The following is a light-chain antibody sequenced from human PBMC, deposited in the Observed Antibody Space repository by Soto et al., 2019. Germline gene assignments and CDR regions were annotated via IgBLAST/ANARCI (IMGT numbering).Light chain of an antibody. J-gene: IGLJ3*02. CDR2: EVT. Sequence: QSALTQPPSASGSPGQSVTISCTGTSSDVGAYNYVSWYQQYPGKAPKLMIYEVTKRPSGVPDRFSGSKSGNTASLTVSGLPAEDEADYYCTSYVGSNIWVFGGGTKLTVL. CDR3: TSYVGSNIWV. V-gene: IGLV2-8*01. CDR1: SSDVGAYNY.